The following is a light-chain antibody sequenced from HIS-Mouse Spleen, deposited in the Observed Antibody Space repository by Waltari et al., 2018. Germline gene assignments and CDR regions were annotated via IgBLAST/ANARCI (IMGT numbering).Light chain of an antibody. Sequence: QSVLTQPPSVSAAPGQKVTISCSVSSSTIGNNSYSWYQQLPGTAPKLPIYDNNKRPSGIPDRFSGSKSGTSATLGITGLQTGDEADYYCGTWDSSLSAWVFGGGTKLTVL. V-gene: IGLV1-51*01. CDR2: DNN. CDR1: SSTIGNNS. J-gene: IGLJ3*02. CDR3: GTWDSSLSAWV.